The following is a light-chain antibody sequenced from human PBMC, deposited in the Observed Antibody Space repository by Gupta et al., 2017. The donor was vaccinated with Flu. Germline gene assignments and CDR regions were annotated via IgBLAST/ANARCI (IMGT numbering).Light chain of an antibody. V-gene: IGKV3-20*01. J-gene: IGKJ2*03. CDR1: QSVSNSY. CDR2: GAS. Sequence: EIVLTQFPGTLSLSPGERATLSCRASQSVSNSYLAWYQQKPGQAPRLLIYGASSRATGIPDRFSGSGSGTDFTLTISRREPEDFAVYYCQQYGNSPPYSFGHGTKVEIK. CDR3: QQYGNSPPYS.